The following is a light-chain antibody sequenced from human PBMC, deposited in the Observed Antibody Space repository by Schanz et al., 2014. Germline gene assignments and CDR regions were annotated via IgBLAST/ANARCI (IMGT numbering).Light chain of an antibody. CDR1: QSVLYSSNNKNY. CDR3: QQYNNWPLT. Sequence: DIVMTQSPDSLAVSLGERATINCKSSQSVLYSSNNKNYLAWYQQKPGQAPRLLIYGASSRATGIPDRFSGSGSGTDFTLTISSLQSEDFAVYYCQQYNNWPLTFGQGTRLEIK. J-gene: IGKJ5*01. CDR2: GAS. V-gene: IGKV4-1*01.